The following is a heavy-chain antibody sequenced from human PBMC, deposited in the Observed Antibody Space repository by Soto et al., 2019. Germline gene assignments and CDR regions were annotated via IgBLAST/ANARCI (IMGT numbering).Heavy chain of an antibody. J-gene: IGHJ6*02. CDR2: INPNSGGT. CDR1: GYTFTGYY. CDR3: ARGDLWSGYYYGMDV. Sequence: ASVKVSCKASGYTFTGYYMHWVRQAPGQGLEWMGWINPNSGGTNYAQKFQGRVTMTRDTSISTAYMELSRLRSDDTAVYYCARGDLWSGYYYGMDVWGQGTRVTVSS. D-gene: IGHD3-3*01. V-gene: IGHV1-2*02.